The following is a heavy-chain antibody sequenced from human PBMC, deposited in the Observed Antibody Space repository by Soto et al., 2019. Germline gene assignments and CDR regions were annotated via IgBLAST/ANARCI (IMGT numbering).Heavy chain of an antibody. V-gene: IGHV3-72*01. Sequence: PGGSLRLSCAVSGFTFGDHYIAWVRQAPGKGLEWIGRIRNKTHSYSTAYAASGKGRLTISRDDSKNSVYLQMNSLKTEDTAGYYFVGSIMRRTTSSLDFRDKGPLVTVSS. CDR2: IRNKTHSYST. CDR3: VGSIMRRTTSSLDF. J-gene: IGHJ4*02. D-gene: IGHD1-1*01. CDR1: GFTFGDHY.